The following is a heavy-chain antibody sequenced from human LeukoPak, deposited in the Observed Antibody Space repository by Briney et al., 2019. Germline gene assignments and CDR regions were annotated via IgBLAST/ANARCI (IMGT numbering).Heavy chain of an antibody. CDR1: GSTFSSYA. CDR3: ARDTIVATNPPDY. D-gene: IGHD5-12*01. J-gene: IGHJ4*02. CDR2: IIPILGIA. Sequence: VASVKVSCKASGSTFSSYAISWVRQAPGQGLEWMGRIIPILGIANYAQKFQGRATITADKSTSTAYMELSSLRSEDTAVYYCARDTIVATNPPDYWGQGTLVTVSS. V-gene: IGHV1-69*04.